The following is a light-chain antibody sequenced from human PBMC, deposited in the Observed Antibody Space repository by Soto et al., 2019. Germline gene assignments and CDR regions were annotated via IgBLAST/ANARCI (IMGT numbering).Light chain of an antibody. CDR3: MQGTHWPPT. V-gene: IGKV2-30*01. CDR1: QSLVYSDGNTY. J-gene: IGKJ1*01. Sequence: DVVMTQSPLSLPVTLGQPASISCRSSQSLVYSDGNTYLNWFLQRPGQSPRRLIYKVSNRDSGVPDRFSGSGSGTDFTLKISRVEVEDVGVYYCMQGTHWPPTFGQGTKVEIK. CDR2: KVS.